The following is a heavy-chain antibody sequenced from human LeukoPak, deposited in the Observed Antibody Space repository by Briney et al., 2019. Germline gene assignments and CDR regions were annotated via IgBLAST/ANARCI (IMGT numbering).Heavy chain of an antibody. CDR3: ASEPKLRRPYYYYYMDV. Sequence: ASVKVSCKASGYTFTGYYMHWVRQAPGQALEWMGWINPNSGGTNYAQKFQGRVTMTRDTSISTAYMELSRLRSDDTAVYYCASEPKLRRPYYYYYMDVWGKGTTVTVSS. CDR1: GYTFTGYY. J-gene: IGHJ6*03. CDR2: INPNSGGT. V-gene: IGHV1-2*02. D-gene: IGHD6-6*01.